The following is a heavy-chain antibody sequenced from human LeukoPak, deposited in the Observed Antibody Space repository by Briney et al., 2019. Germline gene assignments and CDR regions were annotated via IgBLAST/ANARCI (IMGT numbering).Heavy chain of an antibody. CDR3: ARVTRIVVVVAATDY. Sequence: GGSLRLSCAASGFTFSSYGMHWVRQAPGKGLEWVSYISSSSSTIYYADSVKGRFTISRDNAKNSLYLQMNSLRAEDTAVYYCARVTRIVVVVAATDYWGQGTLVTVSS. V-gene: IGHV3-48*01. CDR2: ISSSSSTI. D-gene: IGHD2-15*01. CDR1: GFTFSSYG. J-gene: IGHJ4*02.